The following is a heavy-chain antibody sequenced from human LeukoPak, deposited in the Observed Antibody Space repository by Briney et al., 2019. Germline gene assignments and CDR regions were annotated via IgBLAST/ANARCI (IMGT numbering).Heavy chain of an antibody. V-gene: IGHV4-59*08. CDR3: ARHLGYYYDSSGYSDAFDI. D-gene: IGHD3-22*01. J-gene: IGHJ3*02. Sequence: SETLSLTCSVSGGSISRYYWSLIRQPPGKGLEWIGDIYYSGSTNYNPALKSRVTISVDTSKNQFSLKLSSVTAADTAVYYCARHLGYYYDSSGYSDAFDIWGQGTMVTVSS. CDR1: GGSISRYY. CDR2: IYYSGST.